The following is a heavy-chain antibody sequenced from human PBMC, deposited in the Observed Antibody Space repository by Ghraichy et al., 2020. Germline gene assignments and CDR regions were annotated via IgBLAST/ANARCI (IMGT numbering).Heavy chain of an antibody. CDR2: IYSGVST. J-gene: IGHJ4*02. Sequence: WGSLRLSCAASGFTVSSNYMSWVRQAPGKGLEWVSVIYSGVSTYYADSVKGRFTISRDNSKNTLFLQMNSLRAEDTAVYYCATNVDTAMGFDYWGQGTLVTVSS. D-gene: IGHD5-18*01. CDR3: ATNVDTAMGFDY. CDR1: GFTVSSNY. V-gene: IGHV3-53*01.